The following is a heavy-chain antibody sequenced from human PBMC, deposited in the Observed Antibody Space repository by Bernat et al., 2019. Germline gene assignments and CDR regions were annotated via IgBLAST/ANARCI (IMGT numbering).Heavy chain of an antibody. J-gene: IGHJ4*02. Sequence: EVQLVESGGGLVQPGGSLRLSCAASGFTFSSYAMTWVRQAPGRGLEWVSGISGSGGSRYYADSVKGQFTISRDNAKNTLYLQMNSLRAEDTAVYYCAQGSSTNNPLGFDYLGQAALISISS. D-gene: IGHD2-2*01. CDR3: AQGSSTNNPLGFDY. CDR2: ISGSGGSR. V-gene: IGHV3-23*04. CDR1: GFTFSSYA.